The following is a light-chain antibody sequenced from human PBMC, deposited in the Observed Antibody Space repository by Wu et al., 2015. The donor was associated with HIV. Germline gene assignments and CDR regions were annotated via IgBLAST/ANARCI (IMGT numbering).Light chain of an antibody. V-gene: IGKV3-20*01. CDR1: ECYQKY. CDR2: GAS. Sequence: TLSCRATSECYQKYFKAGTTXKLRPRLPDSSIYGASIRATGIADRFSGSGSGTDFTLTINRLEPEDFAVYFCHQYGTSPYTFGQGTKLEI. CDR3: HQYGTSPYT. J-gene: IGKJ2*01.